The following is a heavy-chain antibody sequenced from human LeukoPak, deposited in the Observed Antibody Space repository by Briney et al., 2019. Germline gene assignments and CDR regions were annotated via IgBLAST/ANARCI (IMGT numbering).Heavy chain of an antibody. V-gene: IGHV6-1*01. CDR2: TYYRSKWYN. Sequence: SQTLSLTCAISGDSVSSNTAAWNWIRQSPSRGLEWRGRTYYRSKWYNDYAVSVKSRITINPDTSKNQFSLQLHSVTPEDTAVYYCARDLLWFGELLYYYYGMDVWGQGTTVTVSS. CDR1: GDSVSSNTAA. CDR3: ARDLLWFGELLYYYYGMDV. D-gene: IGHD3-10*01. J-gene: IGHJ6*02.